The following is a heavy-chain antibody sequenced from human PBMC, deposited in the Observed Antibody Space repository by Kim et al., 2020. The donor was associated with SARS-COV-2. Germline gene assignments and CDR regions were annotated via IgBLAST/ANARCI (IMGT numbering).Heavy chain of an antibody. CDR3: ARDPDGTRSDY. Sequence: TNYTPSLKSRVTISVDTSKNQFSLKLSSVTAADTAVYYCARDPDGTRSDYWGQGTLVTVSS. CDR2: T. J-gene: IGHJ4*02. D-gene: IGHD1-1*01. V-gene: IGHV4-34*01.